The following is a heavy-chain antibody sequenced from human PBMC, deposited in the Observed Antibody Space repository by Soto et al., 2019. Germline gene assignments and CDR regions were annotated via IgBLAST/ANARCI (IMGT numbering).Heavy chain of an antibody. CDR2: LDPNRGNT. J-gene: IGHJ6*02. CDR3: AKNGQPPYYYYGLDV. V-gene: IGHV1-8*01. Sequence: ASVKVSCKASGYTFTSEDINWVRQATGQGLEWMGWLDPNRGNTGYAKKFQGRVTMTIDTSTTTAYMELRSLTSDDTAVYYCAKNGQPPYYYYGLDVWGQGTTVTVSS. D-gene: IGHD2-8*01. CDR1: GYTFTSED.